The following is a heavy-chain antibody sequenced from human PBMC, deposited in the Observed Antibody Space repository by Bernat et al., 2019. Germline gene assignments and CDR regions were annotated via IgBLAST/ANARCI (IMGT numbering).Heavy chain of an antibody. CDR1: GFSLSNARMG. CDR3: ARSQRELESYFDY. Sequence: QVTLKESGPVLVKPTETLTLTCTVSGFSLSNARMGVSWIRQPPGKGLEWLAHIFSNDEKSYSTSLKSRLTISKDTSKSQVVLTMTTMDPVDTATCYCARSQRELESYFDYWGQGTLVTVSS. V-gene: IGHV2-26*01. D-gene: IGHD1-7*01. J-gene: IGHJ4*02. CDR2: IFSNDEK.